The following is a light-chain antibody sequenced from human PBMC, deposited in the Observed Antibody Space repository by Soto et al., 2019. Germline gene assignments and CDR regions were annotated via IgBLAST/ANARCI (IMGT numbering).Light chain of an antibody. CDR1: QSVRTY. Sequence: EIVLTQAPGTLSLSPGEKATLSCRASQSVRTYLAWYQQKPGQAPRLLIYGASSRATGIPDRFSGTGSETDFTLTISRLEPEDFAVYYCQQYDNSPITFGQGTRLEIK. J-gene: IGKJ5*01. CDR2: GAS. CDR3: QQYDNSPIT. V-gene: IGKV3-20*01.